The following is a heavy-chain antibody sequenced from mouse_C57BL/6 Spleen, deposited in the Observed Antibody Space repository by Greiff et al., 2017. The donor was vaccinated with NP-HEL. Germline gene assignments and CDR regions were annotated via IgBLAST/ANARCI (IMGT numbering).Heavy chain of an antibody. CDR3: TREQGYYFDY. V-gene: IGHV5-9-1*02. J-gene: IGHJ2*01. Sequence: EVHLVESGEGLVKPGGSLKLSCAASGFTFSSYAMSWVRQTPEKRLEWVAYISSGGDYIYYADTVKGRFTISKDNARNTLYLQMSSLKSEDTDMYYCTREQGYYFDYWGQGTTLTVSS. CDR2: ISSGGDYI. CDR1: GFTFSSYA.